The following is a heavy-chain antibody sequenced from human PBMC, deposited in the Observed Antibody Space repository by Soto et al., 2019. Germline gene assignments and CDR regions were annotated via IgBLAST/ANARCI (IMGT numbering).Heavy chain of an antibody. D-gene: IGHD3-10*01. CDR2: ISTSGTSI. V-gene: IGHV3-21*01. CDR3: ARHHFGSSSDY. J-gene: IGHJ4*01. Sequence: EVQLVESGGGLVKPGESLRLSCAASGFTFNSYSMNWVRQAPGKGLEWVSSISTSGTSIVYADSVRGRFSISRDNTNNSLYLQMNSLRAEDTAVYYCARHHFGSSSDYWGHGTLDTVSS. CDR1: GFTFNSYS.